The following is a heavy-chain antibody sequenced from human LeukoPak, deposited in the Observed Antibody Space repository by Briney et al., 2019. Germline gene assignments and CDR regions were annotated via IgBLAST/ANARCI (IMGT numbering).Heavy chain of an antibody. J-gene: IGHJ4*02. CDR2: ISSSSSTI. D-gene: IGHD4-11*01. CDR3: ARDSYSKNDY. Sequence: GGSLRLSCAASGFSFSTYSMTWVRQAPGKGLEWVSYISSSSSTIYYGGSVKGRFTVSRDNAKNSRYLQMNSLRAEDTAVYFCARDSYSKNDYWGQGTLVTVSS. V-gene: IGHV3-48*01. CDR1: GFSFSTYS.